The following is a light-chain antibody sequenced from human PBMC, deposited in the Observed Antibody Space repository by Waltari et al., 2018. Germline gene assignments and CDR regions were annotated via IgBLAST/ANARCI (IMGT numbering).Light chain of an antibody. CDR3: MQTTHWPAT. CDR2: MVS. CDR1: QSLVYTNGDTY. J-gene: IGKJ2*01. V-gene: IGKV2-30*01. Sequence: DVVMTQSPLSLPVTLGQPASISCRSSQSLVYTNGDTYLNWYHQRPGQSPRRLIYMVSNRDSGVPDRFSGSGSGTYFTRRISRVEAEDVGVYYCMQTTHWPATFGQGTKLEIK.